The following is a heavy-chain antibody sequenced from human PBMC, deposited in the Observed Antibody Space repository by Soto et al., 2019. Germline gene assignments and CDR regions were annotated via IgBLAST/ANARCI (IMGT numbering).Heavy chain of an antibody. V-gene: IGHV3-30-3*01. CDR2: KTYDGSNK. J-gene: IGHJ4*02. D-gene: IGHD1-26*01. CDR3: ARAGGLLVDY. CDR1: GFMFSSDA. Sequence: QVQLVESGGGVVQPGRSLRLSCAASGFMFSSDAMHWVRQAPGKGLEWVAVKTYDGSNKYYADSVKGRFTISRDNSKNTLYLQMNSLRAEDTAVYYCARAGGLLVDYWGQGTLVTVSS.